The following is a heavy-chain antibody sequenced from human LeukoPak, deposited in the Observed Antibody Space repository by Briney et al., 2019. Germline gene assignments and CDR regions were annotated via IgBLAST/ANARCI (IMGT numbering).Heavy chain of an antibody. V-gene: IGHV1-8*02. Sequence: ASVKVSCKASGYTFTSYGISWVRQAPGQGLEWMGWINPNSGGTNYAQKFQGRVTMTRNTSISTAYMELSSLRSEDTAVYYCARKGVKGRYFDWLLPTDYYYYIDVWGKGTTVTISS. CDR1: GYTFTSYG. J-gene: IGHJ6*03. D-gene: IGHD3-9*01. CDR3: ARKGVKGRYFDWLLPTDYYYYIDV. CDR2: INPNSGGT.